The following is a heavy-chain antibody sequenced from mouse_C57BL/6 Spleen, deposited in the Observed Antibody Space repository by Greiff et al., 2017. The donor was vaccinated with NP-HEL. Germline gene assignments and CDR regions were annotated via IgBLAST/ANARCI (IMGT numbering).Heavy chain of an antibody. J-gene: IGHJ2*01. CDR1: GYSITSDY. V-gene: IGHV3-8*01. Sequence: EVMLVESGPGLAKPSQPLSLTCSVTGYSITSDYWNWIRKFPGNKLEYMGYISYSGSTYYNPSLKSRISITRYTSKNQYYLQLNSVTTEDTATYYCARYRNDYDKGNYFDYWGQGTTLTVSS. D-gene: IGHD2-4*01. CDR2: ISYSGST. CDR3: ARYRNDYDKGNYFDY.